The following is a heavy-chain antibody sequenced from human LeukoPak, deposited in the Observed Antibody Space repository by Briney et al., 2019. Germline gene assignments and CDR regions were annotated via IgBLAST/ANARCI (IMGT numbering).Heavy chain of an antibody. J-gene: IGHJ4*02. Sequence: SETLSLTCTVSGGSISSGSYYGSWIRQPAGKGLEWIGRIYTSGSTNYNLSLKSRVTISVDTSKNQFSLTLSSVTAADTAVYYCARGPSGYHFDYWGQGTLVTVSS. CDR2: IYTSGST. CDR1: GGSISSGSYY. D-gene: IGHD3-22*01. V-gene: IGHV4-61*02. CDR3: ARGPSGYHFDY.